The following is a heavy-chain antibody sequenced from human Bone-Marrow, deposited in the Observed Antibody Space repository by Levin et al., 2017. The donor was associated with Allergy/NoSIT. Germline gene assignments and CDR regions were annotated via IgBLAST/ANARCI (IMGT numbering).Heavy chain of an antibody. Sequence: SCTVSGASISSNDYYWSWIRQPPGKGLEWIGYIYSSGNTHYNPSLKSRVTMSLDASKIQISLKLNSVTAADTAVYYCARDRDYYDSSGYDIVYYGMDVWGQGTTVTVSS. CDR1: GASISSNDYY. D-gene: IGHD3-22*01. CDR3: ARDRDYYDSSGYDIVYYGMDV. J-gene: IGHJ6*02. V-gene: IGHV4-30-4*01. CDR2: IYSSGNT.